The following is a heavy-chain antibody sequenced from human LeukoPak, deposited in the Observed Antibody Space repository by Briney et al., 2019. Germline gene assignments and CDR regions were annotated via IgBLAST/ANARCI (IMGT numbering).Heavy chain of an antibody. CDR2: IYFSGRA. J-gene: IGHJ4*02. CDR3: ARDNPYGSGTDY. Sequence: PSETLSLTCNVSGDSISSSSYFWGWIRQPPGKGLEWIGSIYFSGRAYYNMSLKSRVIISIDTSKNQFSLKVNSVTAADTAVYHCARDNPYGSGTDYWGQGSLVTVSS. V-gene: IGHV4-39*07. D-gene: IGHD3-10*01. CDR1: GDSISSSSYF.